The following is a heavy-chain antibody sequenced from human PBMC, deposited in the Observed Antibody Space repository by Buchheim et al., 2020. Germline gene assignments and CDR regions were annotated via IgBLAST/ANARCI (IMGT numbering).Heavy chain of an antibody. CDR3: ARGRWNYDFWSGYYDY. V-gene: IGHV4-31*03. CDR1: GGSFSSGGYY. J-gene: IGHJ4*02. CDR2: IYYSGST. Sequence: QVQLQESGPGLVKPSQTLSLTCTVSGGSFSSGGYYWSWIRQHPGKGLEWIGYIYYSGSTYYNPSLNSRVTTSVDTTTNQFSLKLSTVTAADTAVYYYARGRWNYDFWSGYYDYWGQGTL. D-gene: IGHD3-3*01.